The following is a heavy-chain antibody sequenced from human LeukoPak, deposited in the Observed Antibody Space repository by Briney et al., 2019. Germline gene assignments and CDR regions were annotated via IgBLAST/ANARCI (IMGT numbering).Heavy chain of an antibody. V-gene: IGHV3-23*01. J-gene: IGHJ4*02. CDR1: GFTFDSYA. CDR2: ISSNSGST. Sequence: GGSLRLSCAASGFTFDSYALSWVRQAPGKGLEWVSAISSNSGSTYYAASVKGRFTVSRDNAKNTLLLQMDSLRAEDTAVYYCAKEYYQLPLEYFDYWGQGTLVTVSS. CDR3: AKEYYQLPLEYFDY. D-gene: IGHD2-2*01.